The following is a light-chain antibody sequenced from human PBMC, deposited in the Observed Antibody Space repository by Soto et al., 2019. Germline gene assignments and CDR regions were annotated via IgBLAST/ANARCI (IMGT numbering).Light chain of an antibody. Sequence: QCALTQPRSVSGSPGQSVTISCTGTSSDVGGYNYVSWYQQHPGKAPKLMIYDVSKRPSGVPDRFSGSKSGNTASLTISGLQAEDEADYYCCSYAGSYTVFGGGTQLTAL. CDR3: CSYAGSYTV. V-gene: IGLV2-11*01. CDR2: DVS. J-gene: IGLJ2*01. CDR1: SSDVGGYNY.